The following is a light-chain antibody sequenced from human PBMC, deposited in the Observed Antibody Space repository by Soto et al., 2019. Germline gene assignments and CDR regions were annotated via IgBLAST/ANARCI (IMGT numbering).Light chain of an antibody. CDR2: AAS. CDR3: QPSYSTPLT. V-gene: IGKV1-39*01. Sequence: DIQMTQSPSSLSASVGDRVTITCRARQSISSYLNWYQQKPGKAPKLLIYAASSLQSGVPSRFSCSGTGTDFTLTISSLQPEEFATYYCQPSYSTPLTFGGGTKVEIK. J-gene: IGKJ4*01. CDR1: QSISSY.